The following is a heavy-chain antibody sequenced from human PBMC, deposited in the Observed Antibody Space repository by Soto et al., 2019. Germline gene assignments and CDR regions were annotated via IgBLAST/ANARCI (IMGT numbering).Heavy chain of an antibody. V-gene: IGHV1-18*04. J-gene: IGHJ4*02. CDR1: GYTFTSYG. Sequence: ASVKVSCKASGYTFTSYGISWVRQAPGQGLEWMGWIGAYNGNTNYAQKLQGRVTMTTDTSTSTAYMELRSLRSDDTAVYFCARDSASTDSSGYMIYYWGQGTLVTVSS. CDR3: ARDSASTDSSGYMIYY. D-gene: IGHD3-22*01. CDR2: IGAYNGNT.